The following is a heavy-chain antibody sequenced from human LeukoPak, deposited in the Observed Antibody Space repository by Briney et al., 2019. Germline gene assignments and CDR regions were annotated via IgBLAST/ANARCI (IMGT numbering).Heavy chain of an antibody. CDR1: GFTFAEYT. V-gene: IGHV3-43*01. Sequence: GGSLRLSCAASGFTFAEYTMHWVRQAPGKGLEWVSLISWSGARIHYGDSVKGQFTISRDNSKNSLYLQMNSLRTEDTALYYCVKDLVAASENVRGWYPMDYWGQGTLVTVSS. CDR3: VKDLVAASENVRGWYPMDY. J-gene: IGHJ4*02. CDR2: ISWSGARI. D-gene: IGHD6-19*01.